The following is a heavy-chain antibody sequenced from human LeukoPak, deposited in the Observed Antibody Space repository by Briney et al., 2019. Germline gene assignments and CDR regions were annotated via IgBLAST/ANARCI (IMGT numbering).Heavy chain of an antibody. V-gene: IGHV3-30*04. CDR1: GFIFSYSA. J-gene: IGHJ4*02. CDR3: AKDKPIDY. Sequence: GGSLRLSCAASGFIFSYSALHWVRRAPGKGLEWVALTSYDGRSSFYTDSVKGRFTISRDNSKNTVFLQMNTLRTEDTAVYFCAKDKPIDYWGQGTLVTVSS. D-gene: IGHD1-14*01. CDR2: TSYDGRSS.